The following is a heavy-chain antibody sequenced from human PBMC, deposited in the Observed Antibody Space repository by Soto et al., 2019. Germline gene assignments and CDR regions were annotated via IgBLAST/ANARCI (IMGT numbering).Heavy chain of an antibody. CDR3: ARPTLARELDY. J-gene: IGHJ4*02. Sequence: ASVKVSCKASGYSFTAFSSHWVRQAPGQGLEWMGWVNTNNGDTSYAQNIQDRVTMTRDTAISTAFMELTSLTSDDTAVYFCARPTLARELDYWGQGTVVTVSS. V-gene: IGHV1-2*02. D-gene: IGHD6-6*01. CDR1: GYSFTAFS. CDR2: VNTNNGDT.